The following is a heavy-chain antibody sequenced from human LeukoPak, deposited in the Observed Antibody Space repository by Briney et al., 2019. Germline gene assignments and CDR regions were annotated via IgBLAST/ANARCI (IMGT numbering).Heavy chain of an antibody. CDR1: GLTFSDFY. CDR2: IRGTAYGGAT. V-gene: IGHV3-49*04. J-gene: IGHJ6*02. D-gene: IGHD3-10*01. Sequence: RCLRLSCAVSGLTFSDFYMSWVRQAPRHRLGWVGFIRGTAYGGATEYAPSVKGRLTISRDDSKSIAYLQMNSLKTEDTALYYCTRDSPEPGSGRTYGMDVWGQGTTVTVSS. CDR3: TRDSPEPGSGRTYGMDV.